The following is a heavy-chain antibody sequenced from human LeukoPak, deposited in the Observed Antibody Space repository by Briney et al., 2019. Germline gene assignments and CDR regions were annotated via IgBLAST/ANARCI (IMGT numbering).Heavy chain of an antibody. J-gene: IGHJ5*02. D-gene: IGHD3-16*02. CDR1: GGSFSGYY. V-gene: IGHV4-34*01. Sequence: SETLSLTCAVYGGSFSGYYWSWIRQPPGKGLEWIGEINHSGSTNYNPSLKSRVTISVDTSKNQFSLKLSSVTAADTAVYYCARGDKYDYVWGSYRWFDPWGQGTLVTVSS. CDR2: INHSGST. CDR3: ARGDKYDYVWGSYRWFDP.